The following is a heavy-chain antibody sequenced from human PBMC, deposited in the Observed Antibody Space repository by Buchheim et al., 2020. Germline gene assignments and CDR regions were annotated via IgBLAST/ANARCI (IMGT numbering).Heavy chain of an antibody. CDR3: ARGASTITRHFDN. Sequence: EVQLLESGGGLVQAGGSLRLSCAASGFVFSTYSMNWVRQAPGKGPAWVSILSANGGEAHYADSVKGRLTISRYNFKKNLYLQLNSLRADDTAVYYCARGASTITRHFDNWGQGTL. V-gene: IGHV3-23*01. CDR2: LSANGGEA. CDR1: GFVFSTYS. J-gene: IGHJ4*01. D-gene: IGHD3-3*01.